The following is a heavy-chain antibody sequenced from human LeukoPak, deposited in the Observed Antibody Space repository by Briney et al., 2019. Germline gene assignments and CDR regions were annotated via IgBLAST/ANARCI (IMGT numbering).Heavy chain of an antibody. CDR2: INNSGST. CDR3: ARVLYYYYSYLDV. CDR1: GGSLTVFY. V-gene: IGHV4-34*01. J-gene: IGHJ6*03. Sequence: PETLSLTRAVYGGSLTVFYWSWVRQPPRQGLEWIGEINNSGSTNYHTSPKRRVPISIDSSKYQYSLTLSSVTAADTAVYYCARVLYYYYSYLDVWGKGTTVTVSS.